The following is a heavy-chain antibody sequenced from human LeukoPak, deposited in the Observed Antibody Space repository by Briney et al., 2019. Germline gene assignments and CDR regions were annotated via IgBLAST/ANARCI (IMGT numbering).Heavy chain of an antibody. CDR3: AKAPVDGYNLFRDY. CDR2: ISGSGGST. D-gene: IGHD5-24*01. V-gene: IGHV3-23*01. CDR1: GFTFSSYA. Sequence: PGGSLRLPCAASGFTFSSYAMSWVRQAPGKGLEWVSAISGSGGSTYYADSVKGRFTISRDNSKNTLYLQMNSLRAEDTAVYYCAKAPVDGYNLFRDYWGQGTLVTVSS. J-gene: IGHJ4*02.